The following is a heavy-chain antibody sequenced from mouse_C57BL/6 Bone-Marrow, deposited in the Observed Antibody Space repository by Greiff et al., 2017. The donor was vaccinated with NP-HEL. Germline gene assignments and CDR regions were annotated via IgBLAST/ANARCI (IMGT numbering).Heavy chain of an antibody. CDR1: GFSFNTYA. Sequence: EVQRVESGGGLVQPKGSLKLSCAASGFSFNTYAMNWVRQAPGKGLEWVARIRSKSNNYATYYADSVKDRFTISRDDSESMLYLQMNNLKTEDTAMYYCVRHYYDGYYDYWGQGTTLTVSS. D-gene: IGHD2-3*01. CDR2: IRSKSNNYAT. CDR3: VRHYYDGYYDY. V-gene: IGHV10-1*01. J-gene: IGHJ2*01.